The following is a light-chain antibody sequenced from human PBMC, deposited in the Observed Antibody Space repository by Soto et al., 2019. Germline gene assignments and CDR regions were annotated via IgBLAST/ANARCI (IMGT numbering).Light chain of an antibody. CDR2: STS. V-gene: IGKV3-15*01. J-gene: IGKJ5*01. CDR3: QQYNDWPLT. Sequence: ERVMTQSPATLSVSPGDIATLSCRTSQSISINLAWYQQKPGQAPRLLIYSTSTRATGVPARFSGSGSRTEFTLTISSLQSEDFAVYYCQQYNDWPLTFGQGTRLDLK. CDR1: QSISIN.